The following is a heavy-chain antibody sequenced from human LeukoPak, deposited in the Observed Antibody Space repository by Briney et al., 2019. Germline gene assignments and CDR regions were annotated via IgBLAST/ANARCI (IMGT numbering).Heavy chain of an antibody. CDR3: ARDFKLGGWLRPPYYFDY. V-gene: IGHV3-21*01. Sequence: NPGGSLRLSCAASGFTFSSYSMNWVRQAPGKGLEWVSSISSSSSYIYYADSVKGRFTISRDNAKNSLYLQMNSLRAEDTAVYYCARDFKLGGWLRPPYYFDYWGQGTLVTVSS. CDR1: GFTFSSYS. CDR2: ISSSSSYI. D-gene: IGHD5-12*01. J-gene: IGHJ4*02.